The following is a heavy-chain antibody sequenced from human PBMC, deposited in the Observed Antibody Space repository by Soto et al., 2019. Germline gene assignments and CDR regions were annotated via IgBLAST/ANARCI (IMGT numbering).Heavy chain of an antibody. CDR2: ISAYNGNT. CDR3: ARVWGMITFGGVIAEDYYYYYMDV. CDR1: GYTFTSYG. Sequence: GESLKISCKGSGYTFTSYGISWVRQAPGQGLEWMGWISAYNGNTNYAQKLQGRVTMTTDTSTSTAYMELRSLRSDDTAVYYCARVWGMITFGGVIAEDYYYYYMDVWGKGTTVTVSS. J-gene: IGHJ6*03. D-gene: IGHD3-16*02. V-gene: IGHV1-18*01.